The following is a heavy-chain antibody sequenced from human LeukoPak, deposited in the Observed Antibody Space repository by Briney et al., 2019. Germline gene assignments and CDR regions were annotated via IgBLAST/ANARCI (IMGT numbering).Heavy chain of an antibody. CDR3: AKDKGETYYAFWSGQGDY. J-gene: IGHJ4*02. CDR1: GFTFSSYG. V-gene: IGHV3-30*02. D-gene: IGHD3-3*01. Sequence: GGSLRLSCAASGFTFSSYGMHWVRQAPGKGLEWVAFIRYDESNKYYADSVKGRFTISRDNSKNTLYLHMNSLRAEDTAIYYCAKDKGETYYAFWSGQGDYWGQGTLVTVSS. CDR2: IRYDESNK.